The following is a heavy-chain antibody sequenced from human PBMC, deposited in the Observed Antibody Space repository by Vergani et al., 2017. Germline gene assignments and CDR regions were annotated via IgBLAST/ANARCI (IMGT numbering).Heavy chain of an antibody. J-gene: IGHJ6*02. Sequence: QVQLQQWGAGLLKPSETLSLTCAVYGGSFSGYYWSWIRQPPGKGLEWIGEINHSGSTNYNPSLKSRVTISVDTSKNQFSLKLSSVTAAYTAVYYCARASLYYYYGMDVWGQGTTVTVSS. CDR1: GGSFSGYY. CDR3: ARASLYYYYGMDV. CDR2: INHSGST. V-gene: IGHV4-34*01.